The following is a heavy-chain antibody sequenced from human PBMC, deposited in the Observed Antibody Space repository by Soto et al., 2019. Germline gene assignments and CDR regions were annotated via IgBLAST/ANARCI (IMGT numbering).Heavy chain of an antibody. CDR1: GFTFSSYS. Sequence: GGSLRLSCAASGFTFSSYSMNWVRQAPGKGLEWVSSISSSSSYIYYADSVKGRFTISRDNAKNSLYLQVNSLRAEDTAVYYCASTVTTAFDVDYWGKGTLVTVSS. CDR3: ASTVTTAFDVDY. V-gene: IGHV3-21*01. D-gene: IGHD4-17*01. CDR2: ISSSSSYI. J-gene: IGHJ4*02.